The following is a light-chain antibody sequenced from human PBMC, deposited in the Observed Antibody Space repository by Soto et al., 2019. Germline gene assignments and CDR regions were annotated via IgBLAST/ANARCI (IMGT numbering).Light chain of an antibody. CDR2: DVS. J-gene: IGLJ1*01. CDR3: SSYTSSIYV. V-gene: IGLV2-14*01. Sequence: QSALTQPASVSGSPGQSITISCTGTSSDAGGYNYVSWYQQHPGKAPKLMIYDVSNRPSGVSNRFSGSKSGNTASLTISGLQAEDEADYYCSSYTSSIYVFGTGTKVTVL. CDR1: SSDAGGYNY.